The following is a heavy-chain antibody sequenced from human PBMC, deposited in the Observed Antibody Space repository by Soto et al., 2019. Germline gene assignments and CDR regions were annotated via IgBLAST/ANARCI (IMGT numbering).Heavy chain of an antibody. CDR2: IRGSGDTT. J-gene: IGHJ4*02. D-gene: IGHD6-19*01. V-gene: IGHV3-23*01. Sequence: GGSLRLSCAASGFTFSSYAMSWVRRAPGKGLEWVSAIRGSGDTTYYADSVKGRFTISRDNSKSTLYLQMNSLRAEDTAVYYCARDAGWLAQYWGRGTLVTVSS. CDR1: GFTFSSYA. CDR3: ARDAGWLAQY.